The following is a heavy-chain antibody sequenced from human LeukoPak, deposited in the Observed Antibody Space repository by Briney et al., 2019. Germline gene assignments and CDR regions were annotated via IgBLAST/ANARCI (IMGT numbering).Heavy chain of an antibody. V-gene: IGHV3-20*04. D-gene: IGHD6-19*01. J-gene: IGHJ4*02. CDR1: GFTFDDYG. CDR2: INWNGGST. CDR3: ARDLRWLARDY. Sequence: GGSLRLSCAASGFTFDDYGMSWVRQAPGKGLEWVSGINWNGGSTGYADSVKGRFTISRDNAKNSLYLQINSLRVEDTALYYCARDLRWLARDYWGQGTLVTVSS.